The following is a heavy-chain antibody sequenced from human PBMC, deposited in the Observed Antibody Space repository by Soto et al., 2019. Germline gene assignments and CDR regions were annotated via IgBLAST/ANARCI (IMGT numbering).Heavy chain of an antibody. V-gene: IGHV3-13*01. CDR3: ARERPTLYGMDV. CDR2: IGTASDT. CDR1: GFTFSSYD. Sequence: EVQLVESGGGLVQPGGSLRLSCAASGFTFSSYDMHWVRQATGKGLEWVSAIGTASDTYYPGSVKGRFTISRENAKNSLYLKMNSLRAGDTAVYYCARERPTLYGMDVWGQGTTVTVSS. J-gene: IGHJ6*02.